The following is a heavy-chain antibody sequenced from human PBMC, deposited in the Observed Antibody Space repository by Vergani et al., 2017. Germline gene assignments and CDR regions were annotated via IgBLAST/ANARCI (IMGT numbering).Heavy chain of an antibody. Sequence: QLQLQESGPGLVKPSATLSLTCSVSGASIRSSNYYWGWIRQPPGKGLEWIASIYYSGSTYYNPSLKSRVTISVDTSKNQFSLKLSSVTAADTAVYFCAGHSTVEWLEKLGWIDPWGQGILVTVSS. CDR2: IYYSGST. V-gene: IGHV4-39*01. CDR3: AGHSTVEWLEKLGWIDP. CDR1: GASIRSSNYY. D-gene: IGHD6-19*01. J-gene: IGHJ5*02.